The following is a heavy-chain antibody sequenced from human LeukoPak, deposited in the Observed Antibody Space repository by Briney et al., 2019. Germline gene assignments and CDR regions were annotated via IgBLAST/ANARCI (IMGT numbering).Heavy chain of an antibody. V-gene: IGHV3-30*04. Sequence: GGSLRLSCAASGFTFSSYAMSWVRQAPGKGLEWVAVISYDGSNKYYADSVKGRFTISRDNSKNTLYLQMNSLRAEDTAVYYCARGPYYDSSGYPTWYFDYWGQGTLVTVSS. CDR1: GFTFSSYA. CDR3: ARGPYYDSSGYPTWYFDY. CDR2: ISYDGSNK. J-gene: IGHJ4*02. D-gene: IGHD3-22*01.